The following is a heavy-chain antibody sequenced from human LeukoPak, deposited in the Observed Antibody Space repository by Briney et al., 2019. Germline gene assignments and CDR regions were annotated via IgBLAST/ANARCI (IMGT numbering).Heavy chain of an antibody. CDR3: ARDENWGFDY. J-gene: IGHJ4*02. D-gene: IGHD7-27*01. V-gene: IGHV3-21*01. CDR1: GFTFSSYS. Sequence: PGGSLRLSCAASGFTFSSYSMNWVRQAPGKGLEWVSSISSSSSYIYYADSVKGRFTISRDNAKNSLFLQMNSLRDEDTAVYYCARDENWGFDYWGQGTLVTVSS. CDR2: ISSSSSYI.